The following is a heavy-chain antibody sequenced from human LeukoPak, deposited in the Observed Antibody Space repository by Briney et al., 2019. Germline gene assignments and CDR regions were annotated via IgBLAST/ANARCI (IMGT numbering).Heavy chain of an antibody. CDR2: TWYDGSNK. CDR3: ARVHWGNYYLNAFDI. CDR1: GFTFSSYG. D-gene: IGHD3-10*01. Sequence: GGSLRLSCAASGFTFSSYGMHWVRQAPGKGLEWVAVTWYDGSNKYYADSVKGRLTISRDNPKNTLYLQMNSLRVEDTAVYYCARVHWGNYYLNAFDIWGQGTVVTVSS. J-gene: IGHJ3*02. V-gene: IGHV3-33*01.